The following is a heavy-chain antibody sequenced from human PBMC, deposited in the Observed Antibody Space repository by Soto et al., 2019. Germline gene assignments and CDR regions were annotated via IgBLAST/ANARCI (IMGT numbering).Heavy chain of an antibody. J-gene: IGHJ4*02. V-gene: IGHV1-69*02. Sequence: QVQLVQSGAEVRKPGSSVKVSCKASGDTFSFYSINWVRQAPGLGLEWMGRINPILSMSNYAQRFQGRVTMTADKSTSTAYMELSGLRSEDTAIYYCASSYGSGYRDFDYWGQGALVTVSS. CDR1: GDTFSFYS. CDR2: INPILSMS. D-gene: IGHD3-10*01. CDR3: ASSYGSGYRDFDY.